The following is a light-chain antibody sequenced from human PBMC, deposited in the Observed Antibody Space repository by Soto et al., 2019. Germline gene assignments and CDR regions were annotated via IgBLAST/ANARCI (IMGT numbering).Light chain of an antibody. CDR1: SSDVGGYNY. CDR3: SSYTSSSSVV. Sequence: QSALTQPASVSGSPGQSITISCTGTSSDVGGYNYVSWYQHHPGKAPKLMIYEVTYRPLGVSTRFSGSKSGNTASLTISGLQAEDEADYYCSSYTSSSSVVFGGGPKLTVL. J-gene: IGLJ2*01. CDR2: EVT. V-gene: IGLV2-14*01.